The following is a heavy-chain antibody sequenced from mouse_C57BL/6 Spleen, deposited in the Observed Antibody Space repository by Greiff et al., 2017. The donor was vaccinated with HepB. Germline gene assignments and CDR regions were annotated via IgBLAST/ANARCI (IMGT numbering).Heavy chain of an antibody. Sequence: DVQLVESGGGLVKPGGSLKLSCAASGFTFSDYGMHWVRQAPEKGLEWVAYISSGSSTIYYADTVKGRFTISRDNAKNTLFLQMTSLRSEDTAMYYCAGGGYFGDFDVWGTGTTVTVSA. J-gene: IGHJ1*03. V-gene: IGHV5-17*01. CDR1: GFTFSDYG. CDR2: ISSGSSTI. CDR3: AGGGYFGDFDV. D-gene: IGHD2-3*01.